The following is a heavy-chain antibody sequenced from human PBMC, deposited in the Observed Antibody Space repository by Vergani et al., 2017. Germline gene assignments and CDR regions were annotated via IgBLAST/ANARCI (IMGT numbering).Heavy chain of an antibody. CDR1: GFTFSSYW. CDR3: ARERGSCSSTSCYRRDYYMDV. V-gene: IGHV3-7*01. J-gene: IGHJ6*03. Sequence: EVQLVESGGGLVQPGGSLRLSCAASGFTFSSYWMSWVRQAPGKGLEWVANIKQDGSEKYYVDSVKGRFTISRDNAKNSLYLQMNSLRAEDTAVYYCARERGSCSSTSCYRRDYYMDVWGKGTTVTVSS. D-gene: IGHD2-2*01. CDR2: IKQDGSEK.